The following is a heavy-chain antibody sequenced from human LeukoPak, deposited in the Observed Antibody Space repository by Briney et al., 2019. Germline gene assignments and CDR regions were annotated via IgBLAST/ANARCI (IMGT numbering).Heavy chain of an antibody. CDR3: ARGDSSGWP. Sequence: ASVKVSCKASGYSFMPYGMTWVRQTPGQGLGWMGWISTHNGNTKYAQKFQDRVTMTTDTSTSTVYMELRSLRFDDTATYYCARGDSSGWPWGQGTSVTVSS. CDR1: GYSFMPYG. J-gene: IGHJ5*02. D-gene: IGHD6-19*01. V-gene: IGHV1-18*01. CDR2: ISTHNGNT.